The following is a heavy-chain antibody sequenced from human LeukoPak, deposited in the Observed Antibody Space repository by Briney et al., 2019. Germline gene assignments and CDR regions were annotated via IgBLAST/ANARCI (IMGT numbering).Heavy chain of an antibody. CDR2: INPNSGGT. CDR3: ARVVGYCSSTSCYDLYYYYYMDV. Sequence: ASVKVSCKASGYTFTGYYMHWVRQAPGQGLEWMGWINPNSGGTNYAQKFQGRVTMTRDTSISTAYMELSRLRSDDTAAYYCARVVGYCSSTSCYDLYYYYYMDVWGKGTTVTVSS. J-gene: IGHJ6*03. D-gene: IGHD2-2*01. V-gene: IGHV1-2*02. CDR1: GYTFTGYY.